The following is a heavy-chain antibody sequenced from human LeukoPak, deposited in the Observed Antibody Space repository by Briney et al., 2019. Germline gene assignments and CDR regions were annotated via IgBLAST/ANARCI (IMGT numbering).Heavy chain of an antibody. CDR1: GYTFTSYG. CDR2: ISAYNGNT. J-gene: IGHJ6*02. CDR3: ARDADYYGSGSYYYGLCYYYGMDV. D-gene: IGHD3-10*01. V-gene: IGHV1-18*01. Sequence: ASVKVSCKASGYTFTSYGISWVRQAPGQGLEWMGWISAYNGNTNYAQKLQGRVTMTTDTSTSTAYMELRSLRSDDTAVYYCARDADYYGSGSYYYGLCYYYGMDVWGQGTTVTVSS.